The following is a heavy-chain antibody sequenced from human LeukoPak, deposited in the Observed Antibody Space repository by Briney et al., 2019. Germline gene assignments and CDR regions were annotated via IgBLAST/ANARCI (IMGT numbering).Heavy chain of an antibody. CDR1: GYSISSSNW. D-gene: IGHD4-17*01. V-gene: IGHV4-28*01. Sequence: SDTLSLTCAVSGYSISSSNWWGWIRQPPGKGPEWIGYIYYSGSAYYKPSLKSRVTMSVDTSKNQFSLKLSSVTAVDTAVYYCARTSGYGDYVFDYWGQGTLVTVSS. CDR3: ARTSGYGDYVFDY. CDR2: IYYSGSA. J-gene: IGHJ4*02.